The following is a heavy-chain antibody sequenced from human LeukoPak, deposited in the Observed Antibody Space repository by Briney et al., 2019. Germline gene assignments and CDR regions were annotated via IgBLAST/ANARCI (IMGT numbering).Heavy chain of an antibody. Sequence: PGGSLRLSCAASGFIVSSNYMSWVRQAPGKGLEWVSVISSGGNTYYADSVKGRFTISRDNSKNTVFLQMNSLRAEDTAVYYCAREVRGYNFDYWGQGTLVTVSS. V-gene: IGHV3-53*01. J-gene: IGHJ4*02. CDR1: GFIVSSNY. CDR3: AREVRGYNFDY. D-gene: IGHD3-22*01. CDR2: ISSGGNT.